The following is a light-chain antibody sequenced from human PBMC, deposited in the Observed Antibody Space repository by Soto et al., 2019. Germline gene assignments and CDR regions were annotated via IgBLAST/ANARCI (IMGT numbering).Light chain of an antibody. CDR2: DAS. V-gene: IGKV1-5*01. CDR1: QTVNTW. Sequence: DIQLTQSPSTLSASVGERVTITCRASQTVNTWLAWYQHKPGKAPKLLIYDASVLETGVPSRFSGFSSGTEFTLPISSLQPDDFATYFCQQYNSYSPEGLTFGGGTKVEI. J-gene: IGKJ4*01. CDR3: QQYNSYSPEGLT.